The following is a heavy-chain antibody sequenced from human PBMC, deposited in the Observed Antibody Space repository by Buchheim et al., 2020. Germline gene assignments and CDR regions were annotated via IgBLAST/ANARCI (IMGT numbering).Heavy chain of an antibody. J-gene: IGHJ6*02. Sequence: QVQLVQSGAEVKNPGASVKVSCKASGYTFTDYYVHWVRQAPGQGLEWMGWINPDSGVTKYVQKFQGRVTMPRDTSISTAYMELSRLRSDDTAEYYCARDFCTGGSCYGMDVWGQGTT. CDR1: GYTFTDYY. CDR2: INPDSGVT. D-gene: IGHD2-8*02. CDR3: ARDFCTGGSCYGMDV. V-gene: IGHV1-2*02.